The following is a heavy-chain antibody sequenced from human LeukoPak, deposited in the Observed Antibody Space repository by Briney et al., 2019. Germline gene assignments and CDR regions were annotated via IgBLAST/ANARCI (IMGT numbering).Heavy chain of an antibody. D-gene: IGHD5-24*01. CDR2: INSDGSST. CDR1: GFTFSSYW. V-gene: IGHV3-74*01. Sequence: PAGSLTLSRAASGFTFSSYWMHWVRQAPGKGLVWVSRINSDGSSTSYADSVKGRFTISRDNAKNALYLQMNSLRAEDTAVYYCAGGRDGYSNYYGMDVWGQEPADTVSS. CDR3: AGGRDGYSNYYGMDV. J-gene: IGHJ6*02.